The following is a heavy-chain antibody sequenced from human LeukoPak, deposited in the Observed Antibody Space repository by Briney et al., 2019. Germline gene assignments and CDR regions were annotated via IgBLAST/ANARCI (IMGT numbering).Heavy chain of an antibody. Sequence: PGGSLGLSCAASGFTFSSYAMNWARQAPGKGLEWVASINHNGNVNYYVDSVKGRFTISRDNAKNSLYLQMSNLRAEDTAVYFCARGGGLDVWGQGATVTVSS. CDR3: ARGGGLDV. V-gene: IGHV3-7*03. CDR2: INHNGNVN. J-gene: IGHJ6*02. CDR1: GFTFSSYA. D-gene: IGHD3-16*01.